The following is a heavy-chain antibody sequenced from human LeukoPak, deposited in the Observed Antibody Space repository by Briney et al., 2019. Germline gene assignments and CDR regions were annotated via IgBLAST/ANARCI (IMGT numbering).Heavy chain of an antibody. CDR2: VYHTGST. D-gene: IGHD2-2*01. CDR3: VSLPTHCSSTSCGYYYMDV. CDR1: RHAISTGYY. Sequence: SETLSLTCAVSRHAISTGYYWGCVRQPPGKGVEWIGSVYHTGSTYYKPSLKSRVTASADKSTNHFYLKLSSVTAADTAVYYCVSLPTHCSSTSCGYYYMDVWGKGTTVTVSS. V-gene: IGHV4-38-2*01. J-gene: IGHJ6*03.